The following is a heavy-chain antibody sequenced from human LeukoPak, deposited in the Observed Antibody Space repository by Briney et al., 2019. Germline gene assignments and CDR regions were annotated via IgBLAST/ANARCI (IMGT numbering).Heavy chain of an antibody. J-gene: IGHJ4*02. V-gene: IGHV3-48*01. Sequence: GGSLRHSCAASGLTFSRYSMNWVRQAPGKGLEWVSYIRDNSDTIYYADSVKGRFTISRDNAKNSLYLQMDSLRAEDTAVYNCARSTGSYYSWGQGTLVTVSS. CDR1: GLTFSRYS. CDR3: ARSTGSYYS. D-gene: IGHD1-26*01. CDR2: IRDNSDTI.